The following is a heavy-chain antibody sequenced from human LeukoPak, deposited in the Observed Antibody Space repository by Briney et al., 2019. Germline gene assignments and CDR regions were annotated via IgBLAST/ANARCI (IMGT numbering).Heavy chain of an antibody. V-gene: IGHV4-59*01. J-gene: IGHJ6*03. D-gene: IGHD1-14*01. CDR2: IYYNGST. Sequence: SETLSLTCTVSGGSISSYYWSWIRQPPGKGLEWIGYIYYNGSTNYNPSLKSRVTISVDTSKNQFSLKLSSVTAADTAVYYCARVTGRRNYYYYMDVWGKGTTVTVSS. CDR3: ARVTGRRNYYYYMDV. CDR1: GGSISSYY.